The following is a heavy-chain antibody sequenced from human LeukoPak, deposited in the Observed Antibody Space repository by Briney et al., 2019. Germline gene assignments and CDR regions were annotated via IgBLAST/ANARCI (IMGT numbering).Heavy chain of an antibody. CDR1: GFTFDDYA. V-gene: IGHV3-9*01. CDR3: AKDTSGYALDAFDI. CDR2: ISWNSGSI. J-gene: IGHJ3*02. D-gene: IGHD5-12*01. Sequence: GGSLRLSCAASGFTFDDYAMHWVRQAPGKGLEWVSGISWNSGSIGYADSVKGRFTISRDNAKNSLYLQMNRLRAEDTALYYCAKDTSGYALDAFDIWGQGTMVTVSS.